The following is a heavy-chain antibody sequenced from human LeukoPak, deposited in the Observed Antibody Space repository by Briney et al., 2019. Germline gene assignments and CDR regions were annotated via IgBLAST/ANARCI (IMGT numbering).Heavy chain of an antibody. Sequence: GGSLRLSCAASGFTVSSNYMNWVRQAPGKGPEWVSAISGRGSSTYYADSVRGRFTISRDNSKNTLYLQMNSLRAEDTAVYYCAKDVSPIDYGGFDYWGQGTLVTVSS. D-gene: IGHD4-23*01. CDR3: AKDVSPIDYGGFDY. CDR2: ISGRGSST. V-gene: IGHV3-23*01. J-gene: IGHJ4*02. CDR1: GFTVSSNY.